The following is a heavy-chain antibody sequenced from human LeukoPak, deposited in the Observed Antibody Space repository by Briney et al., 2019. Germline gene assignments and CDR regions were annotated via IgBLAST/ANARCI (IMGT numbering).Heavy chain of an antibody. Sequence: ASVKVSCKASGGTFSSYAISWVRQAPGQGLEWMGWISAYNGNTNYAQKLQGRVTMTTDTSTSTAYMELRSLRSDDTAVYYCARWNDYGAPKAHWGQGTLVTVSS. CDR2: ISAYNGNT. D-gene: IGHD4-17*01. J-gene: IGHJ4*02. V-gene: IGHV1-18*01. CDR1: GGTFSSYA. CDR3: ARWNDYGAPKAH.